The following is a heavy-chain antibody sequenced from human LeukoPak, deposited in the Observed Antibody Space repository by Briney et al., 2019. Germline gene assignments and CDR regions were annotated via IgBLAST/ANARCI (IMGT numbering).Heavy chain of an antibody. D-gene: IGHD3-9*01. J-gene: IGHJ4*02. Sequence: SETLSLTCAVYGGSCSGYYWSWIRQPPGKGLEWIGEINHSESTNYNPSLKSRVTISVDTSKNQFSLKLSSVTAADTAVYYCARRDSYYDILTGYEVFDYWGQGTLVTVSS. CDR2: INHSEST. CDR1: GGSCSGYY. V-gene: IGHV4-34*01. CDR3: ARRDSYYDILTGYEVFDY.